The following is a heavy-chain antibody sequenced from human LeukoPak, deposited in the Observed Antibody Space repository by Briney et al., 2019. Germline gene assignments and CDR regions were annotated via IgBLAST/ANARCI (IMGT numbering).Heavy chain of an antibody. CDR1: GYTFTGYY. V-gene: IGHV1-18*04. CDR3: ARIVVVVAATIDYEPARMDV. CDR2: ISAYNGNT. Sequence: GASVKVSCKASGYTFTGYYMQWVRQAPGQGLEGMGWISAYNGNTNYAQKLQGRVTMTTDTSTSTAYMELRSLRSDDTAVYYCARIVVVVAATIDYEPARMDVWGKGTTVTISS. D-gene: IGHD2-15*01. J-gene: IGHJ6*03.